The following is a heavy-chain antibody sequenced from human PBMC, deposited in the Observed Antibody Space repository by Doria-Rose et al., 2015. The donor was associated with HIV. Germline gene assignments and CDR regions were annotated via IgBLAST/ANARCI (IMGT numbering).Heavy chain of an antibody. CDR3: ARIKSSRWYHKYYFDF. Sequence: QITLKESGPVLVKPTETLTLTCTVSGVSLSSPGMGVSWIRQPPGKALEWLSHTCSDDERSYKTPLQSRLTISRGTSKSQVVLTMTDMDPVDTATYYCARIKSSRWYHKYYFDFWGQGNPGHRLR. D-gene: IGHD6-13*01. CDR2: TCSDDER. J-gene: IGHJ4*02. CDR1: GVSLSSPGMG. V-gene: IGHV2-26*01.